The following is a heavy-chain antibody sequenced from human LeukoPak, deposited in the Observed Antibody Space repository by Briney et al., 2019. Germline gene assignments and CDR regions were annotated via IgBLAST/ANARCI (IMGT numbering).Heavy chain of an antibody. CDR2: INHSGST. Sequence: KPSETLSLTCAVYGGSFSGYYWSWIRQPPGKGLAWIGEINHSGSTNYNPSLKSRVTISVDTSKNQFSLKLSSVTAADTAVYYCAKGRGYNFFDYWGQGTLVTVSS. V-gene: IGHV4-34*01. CDR3: AKGRGYNFFDY. J-gene: IGHJ4*02. D-gene: IGHD3-16*02. CDR1: GGSFSGYY.